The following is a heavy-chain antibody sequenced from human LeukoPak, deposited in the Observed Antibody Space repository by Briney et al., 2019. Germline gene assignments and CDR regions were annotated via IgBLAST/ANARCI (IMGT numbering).Heavy chain of an antibody. J-gene: IGHJ4*02. Sequence: ASVKVSCKASGYTFTGYYMHWVRQAPGQGLEWMGWINPNSGGTNYAQKFQGRVTMTRDTSISTAYMELSRLRSDDTAVYYCARDHQTNYYDSNGYYHYWGQGTLVTVSS. CDR1: GYTFTGYY. CDR2: INPNSGGT. D-gene: IGHD3-22*01. V-gene: IGHV1-2*02. CDR3: ARDHQTNYYDSNGYYHY.